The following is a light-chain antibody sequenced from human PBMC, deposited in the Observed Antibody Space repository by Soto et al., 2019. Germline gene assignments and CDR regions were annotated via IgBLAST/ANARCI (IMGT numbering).Light chain of an antibody. J-gene: IGKJ4*01. CDR1: QSFSSSY. Sequence: ETVLTQSPGTLSLSPGARAPLSCRARQSFSSSYLAWYQPNPGQAPRLIIYDASNRATGIPDRLSGSGSGKDFTLNISSIESGDCAVYYCQQHSNWPITLGRGT. CDR2: DAS. CDR3: QQHSNWPIT. V-gene: IGKV3D-20*02.